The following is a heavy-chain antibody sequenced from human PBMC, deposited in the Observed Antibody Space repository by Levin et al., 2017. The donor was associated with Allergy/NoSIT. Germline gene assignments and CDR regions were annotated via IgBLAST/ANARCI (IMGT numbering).Heavy chain of an antibody. CDR3: ARGPLAAAAHY. J-gene: IGHJ4*01. Sequence: SCAASGFTFRDYYMSWIRQAPGKGLELVSYISGTSSAIIYADSVKGRFTITRDNAQNSLYLQMNSLRAEDTAVYFCARGPLAAAAHYWGHGTLVPVSS. V-gene: IGHV3-11*05. CDR2: ISGTSSAI. D-gene: IGHD6-13*01. CDR1: GFTFRDYY.